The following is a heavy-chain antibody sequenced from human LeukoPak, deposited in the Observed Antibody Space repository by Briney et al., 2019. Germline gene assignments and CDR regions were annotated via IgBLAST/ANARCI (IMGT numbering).Heavy chain of an antibody. V-gene: IGHV3-23*01. J-gene: IGHJ5*02. D-gene: IGHD6-13*01. CDR1: GFTFSSYA. CDR2: ISGSGGST. CDR3: AKDHWQQLVPGWFDP. Sequence: PGGSLRLSCAASGFTFSSYAMSWVRQAPGKGLEWVSAISGSGGSTYYADSVKGRFIISRDNAKNTLYLQMNSLRAEDTAVYYCAKDHWQQLVPGWFDPWGQGNLVTVSS.